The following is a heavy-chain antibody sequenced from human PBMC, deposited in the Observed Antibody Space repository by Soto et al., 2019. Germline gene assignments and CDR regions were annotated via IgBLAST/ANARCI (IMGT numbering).Heavy chain of an antibody. J-gene: IGHJ5*02. D-gene: IGHD2-15*01. CDR1: GSTFTSYD. CDR2: RNPNSGKP. Sequence: QVQLVQSGAEVKKPGASVKVSCKASGSTFTSYDTKWVRQATGQGLEWMGWRNPNSGKPGYAQKFQGRVTMTRSTSISTADMDLSSLRSDHTSVYYCARRWRKWGFDLWCQGTLVTVSS. V-gene: IGHV1-8*01. CDR3: ARRWRKWGFDL.